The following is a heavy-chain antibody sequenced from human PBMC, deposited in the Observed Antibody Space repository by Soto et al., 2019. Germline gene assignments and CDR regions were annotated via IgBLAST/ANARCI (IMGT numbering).Heavy chain of an antibody. CDR2: IIPMFGTP. D-gene: IGHD6-19*01. CDR1: GDSFSTYA. Sequence: SVKVSCKTSGDSFSTYAFSWVRQAPGQGLEWMGTIIPMFGTPNHAQNFQGRVTITADKSTSTVYMEKSSLRSEDTAIYYSARGIRDSSGWDFDYWG. V-gene: IGHV1-69*06. J-gene: IGHJ4*01. CDR3: ARGIRDSSGWDFDY.